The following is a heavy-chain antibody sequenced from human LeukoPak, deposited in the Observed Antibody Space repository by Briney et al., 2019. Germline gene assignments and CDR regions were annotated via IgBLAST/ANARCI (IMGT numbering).Heavy chain of an antibody. Sequence: ASVKVSCKASGYTFTSYYMHWVRQAPGQGLEWMGWINPNSGGTNYAQKFQGWVTMTRDTSISTAYMELSRLRSDDTAVYYCARGRMASYYYDSSGYYCDYWGQGTLVTVSS. D-gene: IGHD3-22*01. CDR1: GYTFTSYY. CDR3: ARGRMASYYYDSSGYYCDY. J-gene: IGHJ4*02. V-gene: IGHV1-2*04. CDR2: INPNSGGT.